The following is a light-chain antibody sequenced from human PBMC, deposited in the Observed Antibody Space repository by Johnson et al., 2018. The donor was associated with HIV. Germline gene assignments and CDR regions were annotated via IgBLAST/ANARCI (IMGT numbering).Light chain of an antibody. CDR1: SSNIGRNY. V-gene: IGLV1-51*01. J-gene: IGLJ1*01. CDR2: DNN. CDR3: GTWDSSLGAHYV. Sequence: QSVFTQSPSVSAAPGQKVTISCSGSSSNIGRNYVSWYQQLPGTAPKLLIFDNNKRPSGIPDRFSGSKSGTSATLGITGLQTGDEADYYCGTWDSSLGAHYVFGTGTKV.